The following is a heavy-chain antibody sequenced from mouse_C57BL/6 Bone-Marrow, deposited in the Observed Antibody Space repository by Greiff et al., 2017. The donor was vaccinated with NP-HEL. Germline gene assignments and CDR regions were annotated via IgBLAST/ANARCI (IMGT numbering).Heavy chain of an antibody. D-gene: IGHD2-5*01. J-gene: IGHJ3*01. Sequence: QVQLQQSGAELANPGASVKLSCKASGYTFTSYWMHWVNQRPGQGLEWIGYINPSSGYTKYNQKFKDKATLTADKSSSTAYMQLGSLTYEDSAVYYCARSNYDPFAYWGQGTLVTVSA. CDR3: ARSNYDPFAY. CDR2: INPSSGYT. V-gene: IGHV1-7*01. CDR1: GYTFTSYW.